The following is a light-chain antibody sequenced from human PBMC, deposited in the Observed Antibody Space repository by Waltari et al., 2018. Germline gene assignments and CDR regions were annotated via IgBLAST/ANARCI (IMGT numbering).Light chain of an antibody. CDR1: SSNIGTNS. J-gene: IGLJ7*01. CDR3: GTWDSSLSGAV. V-gene: IGLV1-51*02. CDR2: ENT. Sequence: QSVLTQPPSVSAAPGQRVTLSCSGGSSNIGTNSVSWYRQFPGTAPKLLIYENTERPSGIPGRFSGSKSGTSATLDITGLQAGDEADYYCGTWDSSLSGAVFGGGTHLTVL.